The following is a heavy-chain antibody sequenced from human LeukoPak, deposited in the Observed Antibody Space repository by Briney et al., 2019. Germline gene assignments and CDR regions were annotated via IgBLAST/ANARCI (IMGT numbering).Heavy chain of an antibody. CDR3: AREQEGWELRPEASDY. D-gene: IGHD1-26*01. Sequence: GGSLRLSCAASGFTFDDYGMSWVRQAPGKGLEWVSSISSSSSYIYYADSVKGRFTISRDNAKNSLYLQMNSLRAEDTAVYYCAREQEGWELRPEASDYWGQGTLVTVSS. CDR1: GFTFDDYG. CDR2: ISSSSSYI. V-gene: IGHV3-21*01. J-gene: IGHJ4*02.